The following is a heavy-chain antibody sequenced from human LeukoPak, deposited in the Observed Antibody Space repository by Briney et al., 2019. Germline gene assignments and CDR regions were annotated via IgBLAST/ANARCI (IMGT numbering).Heavy chain of an antibody. Sequence: TGGSLRLSCAAAGFTFGSYAMSWVRQAPGQGLDWFSAFSGSGGSTYYADSVKGRFTISRDNSKNTLYLQMNSLRAEDTAVYYCAKGPLPGAVAGTPVDYWGQGTLVTVSS. CDR2: FSGSGGST. D-gene: IGHD6-19*01. V-gene: IGHV3-23*01. J-gene: IGHJ4*02. CDR3: AKGPLPGAVAGTPVDY. CDR1: GFTFGSYA.